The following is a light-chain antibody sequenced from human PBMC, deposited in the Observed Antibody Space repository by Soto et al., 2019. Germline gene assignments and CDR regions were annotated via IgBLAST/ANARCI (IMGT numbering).Light chain of an antibody. Sequence: EIVLTQSPGTLSLSPGERATLSCRASQSVSSSYLAWYQPKPGQAPRLLIYGASSSATGIPDRFSGSGSGTDFTLTISRLEPEDFAVYYCQQYGSSPFGGGTKVEIK. V-gene: IGKV3-20*01. CDR2: GAS. CDR3: QQYGSSP. CDR1: QSVSSSY. J-gene: IGKJ4*01.